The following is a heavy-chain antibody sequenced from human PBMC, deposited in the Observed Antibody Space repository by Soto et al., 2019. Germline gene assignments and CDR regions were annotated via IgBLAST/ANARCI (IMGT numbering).Heavy chain of an antibody. J-gene: IGHJ4*02. CDR1: GGSMGSYY. V-gene: IGHV4-59*01. Sequence: KPSETLSLTCTVSGGSMGSYYWTWLRQSPGRGLEWIGYISYSGSTYYNPSLKSRVIISADTSKNQFSLRMNSMIAADTAVYYCARADPDASVGYWGQGTLVTVSS. CDR3: ARADPDASVGY. D-gene: IGHD2-15*01. CDR2: ISYSGST.